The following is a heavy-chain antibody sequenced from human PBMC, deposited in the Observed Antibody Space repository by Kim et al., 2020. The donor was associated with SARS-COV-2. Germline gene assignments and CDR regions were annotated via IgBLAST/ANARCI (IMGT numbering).Heavy chain of an antibody. Sequence: SETLSLTCAVYGGSFSGYYWSWIRQPPGKGLEWIGEINHSVSTNYNPSLKSRVTISVDTSKNQFSLKLSSVTAADTAVYYCARFNSCTNGVCYKGWFDPWGQGTLVTVSS. D-gene: IGHD2-8*01. J-gene: IGHJ5*02. CDR1: GGSFSGYY. CDR2: INHSVST. V-gene: IGHV4-34*01. CDR3: ARFNSCTNGVCYKGWFDP.